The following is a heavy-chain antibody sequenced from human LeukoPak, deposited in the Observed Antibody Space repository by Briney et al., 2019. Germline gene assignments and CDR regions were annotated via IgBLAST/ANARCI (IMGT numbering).Heavy chain of an antibody. Sequence: PSETLSLTCTVSGGSINSGGYHWGWIRQLPGKGLEWIGHIDTSGSAYYNPSLESRVKISVGTSENQFSLKLRSVTVADTAVYYCARADYDSSVGYWGQGTLVTVSS. V-gene: IGHV4-31*03. CDR2: IDTSGSA. CDR1: GGSINSGGYH. J-gene: IGHJ4*02. CDR3: ARADYDSSVGY. D-gene: IGHD3-22*01.